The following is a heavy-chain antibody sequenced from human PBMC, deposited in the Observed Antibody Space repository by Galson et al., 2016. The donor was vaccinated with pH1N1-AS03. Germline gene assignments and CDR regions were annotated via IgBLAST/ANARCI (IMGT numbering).Heavy chain of an antibody. V-gene: IGHV3-74*03. CDR2: ISRDGSTR. J-gene: IGHJ4*02. Sequence: SLRLSCAVSGFTLSAYWMYWVRQTLGERPVWVSRISRDGSTREHADSVKGRFSVSRDNARNTLHLHMSNLRDDDTAVYYCVAYDWGRPDFWGQGTLVTVSS. D-gene: IGHD3-16*01. CDR1: GFTLSAYW. CDR3: VAYDWGRPDF.